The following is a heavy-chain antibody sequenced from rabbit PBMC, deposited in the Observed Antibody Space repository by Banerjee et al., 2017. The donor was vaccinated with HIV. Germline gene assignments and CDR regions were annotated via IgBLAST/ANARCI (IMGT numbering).Heavy chain of an antibody. J-gene: IGHJ4*01. D-gene: IGHD2-1*01. V-gene: IGHV1S45*01. Sequence: QQQLEESGGDLVKPGASLTLTCTASGFSFSSSYWICWVRQAPGKGLEWVACIDTGSETNYYASWAKGRFTISKTSSTTVTLQMTSLTAADTATYFCARDDAGDSLWYSFNLWGPGTLVTVS. CDR3: ARDDAGDSLWYSFNL. CDR1: GFSFSSSYW. CDR2: IDTGSETN.